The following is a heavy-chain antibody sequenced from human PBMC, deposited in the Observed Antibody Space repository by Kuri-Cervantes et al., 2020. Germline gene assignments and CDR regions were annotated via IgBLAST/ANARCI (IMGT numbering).Heavy chain of an antibody. CDR1: GGSISSGSYY. D-gene: IGHD5-18*01. J-gene: IGHJ5*02. CDR2: IYYSGST. Sequence: SETLSLTCTVSGGSISSGSYYWGWIRQPPGKGLEWIGSIYYSGSTYYNPSLKSRVTISVDTSKNQFSLKLSSVTAADTAVYYCARHDVHTAMVPNWFDPWGQGTLVTVSS. V-gene: IGHV4-39*01. CDR3: ARHDVHTAMVPNWFDP.